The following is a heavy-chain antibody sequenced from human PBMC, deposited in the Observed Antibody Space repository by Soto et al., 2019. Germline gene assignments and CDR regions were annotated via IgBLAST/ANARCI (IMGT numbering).Heavy chain of an antibody. D-gene: IGHD5-12*01. V-gene: IGHV3-30*18. CDR1: GFTFSSYG. CDR3: AKAASGYDWIKYYFDY. J-gene: IGHJ4*02. Sequence: QVQLVESGGGVVQPGRSLRLSCEASGFTFSSYGMHWVRQAPGKGLEWVAVISYDGSNKYYADSVKGRFTISRDNSKNTLYLQMNSLRAEDTAVYYCAKAASGYDWIKYYFDYWGQGTLVTVSS. CDR2: ISYDGSNK.